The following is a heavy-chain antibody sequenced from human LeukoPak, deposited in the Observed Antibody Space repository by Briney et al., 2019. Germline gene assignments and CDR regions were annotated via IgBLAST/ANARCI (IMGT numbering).Heavy chain of an antibody. CDR1: GFTFSSYA. J-gene: IGHJ4*02. CDR3: ASPDSSGYYYFDY. CDR2: ISYDGSNK. D-gene: IGHD3-22*01. V-gene: IGHV3-30-3*01. Sequence: GGSLRLSCAASGFTFSSYAMHWVRQAPGKGLEWVAVISYDGSNKYYADSVKGRFTISRDNSKNTLYLQMNSLRVEDTAVYYCASPDSSGYYYFDYWGQGTLVTVSS.